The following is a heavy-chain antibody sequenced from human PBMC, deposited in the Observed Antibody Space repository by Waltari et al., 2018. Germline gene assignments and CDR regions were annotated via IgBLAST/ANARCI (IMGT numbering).Heavy chain of an antibody. V-gene: IGHV1-8*01. CDR2: GNRDTGST. CDR1: GYTFTSYD. J-gene: IGHJ4*02. D-gene: IGHD3-10*01. Sequence: QVQLVQSGAEVKKPGASVKVPCKASGYTFTSYDINWVRQATGQGLGWMGWGNRDTGSTGYAQEFQGRVTMTRKTSISTAYMELSSLRSEDTAVYYCARGQDYYGAGRGGDYWGQGTLVTVSS. CDR3: ARGQDYYGAGRGGDY.